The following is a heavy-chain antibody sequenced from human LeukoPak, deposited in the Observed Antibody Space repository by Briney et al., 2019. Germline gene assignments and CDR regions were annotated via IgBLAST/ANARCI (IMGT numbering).Heavy chain of an antibody. V-gene: IGHV3-53*01. CDR1: GFTVSSNC. CDR2: IYSGGST. D-gene: IGHD3-10*01. CDR3: ARGPLWFGDVY. J-gene: IGHJ4*02. Sequence: GGSLRLSCAASGFTVSSNCMSWVGRPPGRGLEWVSVIYSGGSTYYADSVKGRFTISRDNSKNTLYLQMNSLRAEDTAVYYCARGPLWFGDVYWGQGTLVTVSS.